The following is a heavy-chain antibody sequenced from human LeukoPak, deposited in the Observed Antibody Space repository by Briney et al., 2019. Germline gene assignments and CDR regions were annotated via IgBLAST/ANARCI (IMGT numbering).Heavy chain of an antibody. V-gene: IGHV1-46*01. J-gene: IGHJ5*02. CDR1: GGTFSSYA. CDR3: ARDNSVEDTAWWFDP. D-gene: IGHD4-23*01. Sequence: ASVKVSCKASGGTFSSYAISWVRQAPGQGLEWMGIINPSGGSTSYAQKFQGRVTMTRDMSTSTDSMELSSLRSEDTAVYYCARDNSVEDTAWWFDPWGQGTLVTVSS. CDR2: INPSGGST.